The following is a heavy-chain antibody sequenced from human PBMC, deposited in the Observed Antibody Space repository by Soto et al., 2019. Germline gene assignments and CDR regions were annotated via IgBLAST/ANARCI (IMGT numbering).Heavy chain of an antibody. J-gene: IGHJ4*02. CDR1: GFTFSSYG. Sequence: QVQLVESGGGVVQPGRSLRLSCAASGFTFSSYGMHWVRQAPGKGLEWVAVIWYDGSNKYYADSVKGRFTISIDNSKNTLYLQMNSLRAEDTAVYFCARDLAVAGPSEFEFDYWGQGTLVTVSS. V-gene: IGHV3-33*01. D-gene: IGHD6-19*01. CDR3: ARDLAVAGPSEFEFDY. CDR2: IWYDGSNK.